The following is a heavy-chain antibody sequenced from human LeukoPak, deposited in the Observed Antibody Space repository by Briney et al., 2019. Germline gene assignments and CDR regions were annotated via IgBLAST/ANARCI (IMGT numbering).Heavy chain of an antibody. Sequence: SETLSLTCAVYGGSFSGYYWSWIRQPPGKGLEWIGEINHSGSTNYNPSLKSRVTISVDTSKNQFSLKLSSVTAADTAVYYCARVGGTNYYYYGMDVWGQGTTVIVSS. V-gene: IGHV4-34*01. J-gene: IGHJ6*02. D-gene: IGHD1-1*01. CDR3: ARVGGTNYYYYGMDV. CDR2: INHSGST. CDR1: GGSFSGYY.